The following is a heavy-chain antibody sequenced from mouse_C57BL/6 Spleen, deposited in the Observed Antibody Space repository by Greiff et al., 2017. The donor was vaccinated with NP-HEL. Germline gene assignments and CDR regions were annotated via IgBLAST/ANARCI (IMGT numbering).Heavy chain of an antibody. CDR3: ARDYSNYSYYFDY. D-gene: IGHD2-5*01. CDR2: IHPNSGST. CDR1: GYTFTSYW. J-gene: IGHJ2*01. V-gene: IGHV1-64*01. Sequence: QVQLQQPGAELVKPGASVKLSCKASGYTFTSYWMHWVKQRPGQGLEWIGMIHPNSGSTNYNEKFKSKATLTVDKSSSTAYMQLSSLTSEDSAVYYCARDYSNYSYYFDYWGQGTTLTVSS.